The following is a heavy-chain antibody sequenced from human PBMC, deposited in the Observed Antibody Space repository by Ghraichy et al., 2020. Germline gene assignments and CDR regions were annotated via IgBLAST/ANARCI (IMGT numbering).Heavy chain of an antibody. CDR2: IYYSGST. D-gene: IGHD4-23*01. CDR3: ARGASLPRAYGGNLREGYYYYGMDV. Sequence: SETLSLTCTVSGGSISSYYWSWIRQPPGKGLEWIGYIYYSGSTNYNPSLKSRVTISVDTSKNQFSLKLSSVTAADTAVYYCARGASLPRAYGGNLREGYYYYGMDVWCQGTTVTVSS. J-gene: IGHJ6*02. V-gene: IGHV4-59*01. CDR1: GGSISSYY.